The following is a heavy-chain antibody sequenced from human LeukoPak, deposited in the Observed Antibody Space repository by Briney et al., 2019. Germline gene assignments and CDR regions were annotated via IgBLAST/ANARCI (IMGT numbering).Heavy chain of an antibody. J-gene: IGHJ4*02. CDR1: GFTFGDYA. D-gene: IGHD3-22*01. CDR3: AKRRYDSSGHFDS. Sequence: GGSLRLSCTASGFTFGDYAMSWVRQAPGKGLEWVSAISGSGSYTDYADSVKGRFTISKDNSKNTLYMRMSSLRAEDTALYYCAKRRYDSSGHFDSWGQGTLVTVSS. CDR2: ISGSGSYT. V-gene: IGHV3-23*01.